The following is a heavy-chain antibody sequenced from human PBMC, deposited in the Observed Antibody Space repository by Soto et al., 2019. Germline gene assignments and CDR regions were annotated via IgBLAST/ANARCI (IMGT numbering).Heavy chain of an antibody. J-gene: IGHJ3*02. CDR1: GYTFTSYG. Sequence: QVQLVQSGAEVKKPGASVKVSCKASGYTFTSYGISWVRQAPGQGLEWMGWISAYNGNTNYAQKLQGRVTMTTDTSTSTAYMELRSLRSDDTAVYYCARTKSITIFGVVISDAFDIWGQGTMVTVSS. CDR3: ARTKSITIFGVVISDAFDI. CDR2: ISAYNGNT. D-gene: IGHD3-3*01. V-gene: IGHV1-18*04.